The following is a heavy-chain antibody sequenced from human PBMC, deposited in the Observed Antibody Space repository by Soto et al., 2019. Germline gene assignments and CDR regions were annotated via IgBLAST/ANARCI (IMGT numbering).Heavy chain of an antibody. CDR2: IYYSGST. V-gene: IGHV4-39*01. CDR1: GGSISSSSYY. CDR3: ARHEAAPTIFGVVNWFDP. J-gene: IGHJ5*02. D-gene: IGHD3-3*01. Sequence: SETLSLTCTVSGGSISSSSYYWGWIRQPPGKGLEWIGSIYYSGSTYYNPSLKSRATISVDTSKNQFSLKLSSVTAADTAVYYCARHEAAPTIFGVVNWFDPWAREPWSPS.